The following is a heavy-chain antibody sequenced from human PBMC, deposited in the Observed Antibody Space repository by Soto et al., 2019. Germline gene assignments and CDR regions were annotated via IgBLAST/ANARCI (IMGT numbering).Heavy chain of an antibody. J-gene: IGHJ5*02. CDR3: ARDHSVSSSPPPNWFDP. Sequence: QVQLQESGPGLVKPSQTLSLTCTVSGGSISSGGYYWSWIRQHPGKGLEWIGYIYYSGSNYYNPSLSVRFTISVDTSKYQFSLKLSSVTAADTAVYYCARDHSVSSSPPPNWFDPWGQGTLVTVSS. D-gene: IGHD6-13*01. V-gene: IGHV4-31*03. CDR1: GGSISSGGYY. CDR2: IYYSGSN.